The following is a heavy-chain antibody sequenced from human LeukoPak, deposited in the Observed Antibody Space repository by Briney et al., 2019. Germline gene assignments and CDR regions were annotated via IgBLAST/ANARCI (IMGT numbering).Heavy chain of an antibody. D-gene: IGHD2-15*01. CDR3: ARENYCNGGSCYAEAFEI. V-gene: IGHV4-39*07. Sequence: TSETLSLTCTVSGASISSSNYYWGWIRQPPGKGLEWIADIHYSGGTYYNPSLKNRVTIPVDTSENQFSLKLSSVTATDTAVYFCARENYCNGGSCYAEAFEIWGQGTLVTVSS. CDR2: IHYSGGT. CDR1: GASISSSNYY. J-gene: IGHJ3*02.